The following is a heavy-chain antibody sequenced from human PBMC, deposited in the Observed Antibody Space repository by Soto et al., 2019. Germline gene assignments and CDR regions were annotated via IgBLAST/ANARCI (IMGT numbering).Heavy chain of an antibody. CDR2: ISYSGST. V-gene: IGHV4-39*01. Sequence: SETLSLTCTVSGGSISSSSYYWVWIRHPPGKGLEWIGYISYSGSTYYTPSLKSRVTISVDTSKNQFFLKLSSVTAAVTAVYFCARRTYYDVLTGRYNWFDPWGQGTLVTVSS. D-gene: IGHD3-9*01. J-gene: IGHJ5*02. CDR3: ARRTYYDVLTGRYNWFDP. CDR1: GGSISSSSYY.